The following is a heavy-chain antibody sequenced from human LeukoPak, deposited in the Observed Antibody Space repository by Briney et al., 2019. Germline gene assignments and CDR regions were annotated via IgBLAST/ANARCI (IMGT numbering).Heavy chain of an antibody. CDR1: GFTFSNAW. V-gene: IGHV3-21*01. CDR3: ARDRKGWYLYYYYYGMDV. D-gene: IGHD2-15*01. CDR2: ISSSSSYI. J-gene: IGHJ6*02. Sequence: GGSLRLSCAASGFTFSNAWMSWVRQAPGKGLEWVSSISSSSSYIYYADSVKGRFTISRDNAKNSLYLQMNSLRAEDTAVYYCARDRKGWYLYYYYYGMDVWGQGTTVTVSS.